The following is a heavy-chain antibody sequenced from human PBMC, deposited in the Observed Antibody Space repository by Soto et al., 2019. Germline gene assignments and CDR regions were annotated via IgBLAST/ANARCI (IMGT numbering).Heavy chain of an antibody. D-gene: IGHD2-15*01. CDR1: GGTFSSYA. V-gene: IGHV1-69*13. CDR2: IIPIFGTA. J-gene: IGHJ4*02. CDR3: AREGYCSGGSCYSDFDY. Sequence: SVKVSCKASGGTFSSYAIGWVRQAPGQGLEWMGGIIPIFGTANYAQKFQGRVTITADESTSTAYMELSSLRSEDTAVYYCAREGYCSGGSCYSDFDYWGQGTLVTVSS.